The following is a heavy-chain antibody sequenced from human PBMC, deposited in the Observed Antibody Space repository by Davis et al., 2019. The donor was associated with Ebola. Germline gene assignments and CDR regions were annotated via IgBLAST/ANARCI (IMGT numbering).Heavy chain of an antibody. D-gene: IGHD1/OR15-1a*01. CDR1: GCTFSSYA. CDR2: IIPILGIA. V-gene: IGHV1-69*04. CDR3: ARVPHQNRGFDY. J-gene: IGHJ4*02. Sequence: SVKVSCKASGCTFSSYAISWVRQAPGQGLEWMGRIIPILGIANYAQKFQGRVTITADKSTSTAYMELSSLRSEDTAVYYCARVPHQNRGFDYWGQGTLVTVSS.